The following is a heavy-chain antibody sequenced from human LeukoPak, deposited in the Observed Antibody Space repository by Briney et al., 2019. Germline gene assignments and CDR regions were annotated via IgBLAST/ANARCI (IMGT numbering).Heavy chain of an antibody. D-gene: IGHD3-10*01. CDR3: ARSNYYGNDY. J-gene: IGHJ4*02. CDR2: IYYSGST. Sequence: SETLSLTCTVSGGSISSYYWSWIRQPPGKGLEWIGYIYYSGSTNYNPSLKSRVTISVDTSKNQFSLKLSSVTAADTAVYYCARSNYYGNDYWGQGTLVTVSS. CDR1: GGSISSYY. V-gene: IGHV4-59*01.